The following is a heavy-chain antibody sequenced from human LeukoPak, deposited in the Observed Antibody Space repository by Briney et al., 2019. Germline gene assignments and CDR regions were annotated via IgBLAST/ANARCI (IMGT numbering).Heavy chain of an antibody. Sequence: PGESLKISCKGSGYSFTNYWVGWVRQMPGKGLEWMGIIYPNNSDSRYSPSFRGQATISVDRSITTAYLQWNSLKPSDTAMYYCALSSGAFDSAGYFDYWGQGTLVTVSS. CDR2: IYPNNSDS. CDR3: ALSSGAFDSAGYFDY. V-gene: IGHV5-51*01. D-gene: IGHD2-15*01. J-gene: IGHJ4*02. CDR1: GYSFTNYW.